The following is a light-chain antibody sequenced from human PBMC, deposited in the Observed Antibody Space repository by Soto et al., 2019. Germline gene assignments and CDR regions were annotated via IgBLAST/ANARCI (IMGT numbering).Light chain of an antibody. CDR3: SSYAGSNNYVV. V-gene: IGLV2-8*01. J-gene: IGLJ2*01. Sequence: QSALTQPPSASGSPGQSVTISCTGTSSDIGYYNYVSWYQQHPGKAPKLIIYDVNQRPSGVPDRFSGSKSGNTASLTFSGLQADDEADYFCSSYAGSNNYVVFGGGTKLTVL. CDR1: SSDIGYYNY. CDR2: DVN.